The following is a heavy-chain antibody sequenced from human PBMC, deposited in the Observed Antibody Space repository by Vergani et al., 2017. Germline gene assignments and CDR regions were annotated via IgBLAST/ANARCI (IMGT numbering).Heavy chain of an antibody. CDR2: IRCSGSTI. CDR3: ARAMTAYCGGDCYSTPFDY. Sequence: QVQLVESGGGLVKPGGSLRLSCAASGFTFSDYYMSWIRQAPGKGLEWVSYIRCSGSTIYYADSVKGRFTISRDNAKNSLYLQMNSLRAEDTAVYYCARAMTAYCGGDCYSTPFDYWGQGTLVTVSS. D-gene: IGHD2-21*02. J-gene: IGHJ4*02. V-gene: IGHV3-11*01. CDR1: GFTFSDYY.